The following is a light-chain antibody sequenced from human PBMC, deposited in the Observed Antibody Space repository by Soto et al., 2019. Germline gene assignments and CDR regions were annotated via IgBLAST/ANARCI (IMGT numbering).Light chain of an antibody. Sequence: QSVLTQAPSTSGTPGQRFTISCSGTISNIGGNTVNWYQQVPGTAPKLLIYRDDQRPSGVPDRFSGSKSATSASLAISGLQSEDEADYYCAAWDDGLKGWLFGGGTKLTVL. V-gene: IGLV1-44*01. CDR3: AAWDDGLKGWL. CDR1: ISNIGGNT. J-gene: IGLJ2*01. CDR2: RDD.